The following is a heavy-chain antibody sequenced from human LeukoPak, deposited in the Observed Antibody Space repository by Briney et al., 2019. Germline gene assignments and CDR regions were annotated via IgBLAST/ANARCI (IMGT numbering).Heavy chain of an antibody. CDR3: ARASLPGGAHCRGGSCYELDY. Sequence: GGSLRLSCAASGFTFSSYWMSWVRQAPGKGLEWVANMNQDGSEKYYVDSVKGRFTISRDNAKNSLYLQMSSLRDEDTAVYFCARASLPGGAHCRGGSCYELDYWGRGTLVTVSS. J-gene: IGHJ4*02. D-gene: IGHD2-15*01. CDR1: GFTFSSYW. CDR2: MNQDGSEK. V-gene: IGHV3-7*01.